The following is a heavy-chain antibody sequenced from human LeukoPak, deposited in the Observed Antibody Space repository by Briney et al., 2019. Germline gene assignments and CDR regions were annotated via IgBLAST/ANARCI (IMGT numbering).Heavy chain of an antibody. V-gene: IGHV1-8*03. D-gene: IGHD3-16*02. CDR2: MNPNSGNT. CDR3: ARVNYDYVWGSYRPFDY. CDR1: GYTFTSYD. J-gene: IGHJ4*02. Sequence: ASVKVSCKASGYTFTSYDINWVRQATGQELEWMGWMNPNSGNTGYAQKFQGRVTITRNTSISTAYMELSSLRSEDTAVYYCARVNYDYVWGSYRPFDYWGQGTLVTVSS.